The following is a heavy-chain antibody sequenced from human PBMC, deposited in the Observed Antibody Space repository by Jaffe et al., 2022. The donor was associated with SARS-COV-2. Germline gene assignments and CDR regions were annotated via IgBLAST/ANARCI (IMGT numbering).Heavy chain of an antibody. J-gene: IGHJ5*02. Sequence: EVQLVESGGGLVQPGGSLRLSCAASGFTFSSYWMSWVRQAPGKGLEWVANIKQDGSEKYYVDSVKGRFTISRDNAKNSLYLQMNSLRAEDTAVYYCARRPQKYYYDSSGYQTFYWFDPWGQGTLVTVSS. CDR2: IKQDGSEK. D-gene: IGHD3-22*01. V-gene: IGHV3-7*01. CDR3: ARRPQKYYYDSSGYQTFYWFDP. CDR1: GFTFSSYW.